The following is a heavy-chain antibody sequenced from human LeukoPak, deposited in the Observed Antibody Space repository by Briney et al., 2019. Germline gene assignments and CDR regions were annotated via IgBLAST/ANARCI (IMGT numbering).Heavy chain of an antibody. CDR2: ISYDGSNK. J-gene: IGHJ6*02. CDR3: ARNLGYCSGGSCQKRGMDV. D-gene: IGHD2-15*01. CDR1: GFTFSSYG. Sequence: GGSLRLSCAASGFTFSSYGMHWVRQAPGKGLEWVVVISYDGSNKYYADSVKGRFTISRDNSKNTLYLQMNSLRAEDTAVYYCARNLGYCSGGSCQKRGMDVWGQGTTVTVSS. V-gene: IGHV3-30-3*01.